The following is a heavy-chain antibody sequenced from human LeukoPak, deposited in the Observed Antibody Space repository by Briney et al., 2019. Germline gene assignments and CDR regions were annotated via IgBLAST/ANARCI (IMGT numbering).Heavy chain of an antibody. V-gene: IGHV1-18*01. Sequence: ASVKVSCKASGYTFSSYGISWVRQAPGQGPEWMGWISGSNGNTNYAQKLQGRVTMTTDTSTSTAYMEVRSLSPDDTAVYYCARDDRDYNDRSGDIWGQGTMVTVSS. J-gene: IGHJ3*02. CDR2: ISGSNGNT. CDR1: GYTFSSYG. CDR3: ARDDRDYNDRSGDI. D-gene: IGHD3-22*01.